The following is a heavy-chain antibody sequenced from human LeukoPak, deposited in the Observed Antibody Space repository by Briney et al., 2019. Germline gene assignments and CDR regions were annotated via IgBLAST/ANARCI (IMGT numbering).Heavy chain of an antibody. D-gene: IGHD1-14*01. CDR2: INPSGDGT. CDR3: AKETPNTGWFDP. Sequence: GASVNVSCTASGHTFTTYYVHLVRQAPGQGLEWMGVINPSGDGTNYPQRFQGRVTLTRDTSTSTVYMELSSLRSEDTAIYYCAKETPNTGWFDPWGQGTLVTVSS. J-gene: IGHJ5*02. CDR1: GHTFTTYY. V-gene: IGHV1-46*01.